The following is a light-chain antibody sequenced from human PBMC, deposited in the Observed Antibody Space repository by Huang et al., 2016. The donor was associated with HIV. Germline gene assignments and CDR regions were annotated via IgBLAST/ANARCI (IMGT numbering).Light chain of an antibody. CDR3: QQTYSSPRT. CDR2: AAS. Sequence: DIQMTQSPYSLSASVGDRVTITCRASQTINSYLHWYQQKPGKAPQLLIYAASHLQSVFPSRFSGVGAGTDFTLTISSLQPEDFATYYCQQTYSSPRTFGQGTKVDIK. J-gene: IGKJ1*01. CDR1: QTINSY. V-gene: IGKV1-39*01.